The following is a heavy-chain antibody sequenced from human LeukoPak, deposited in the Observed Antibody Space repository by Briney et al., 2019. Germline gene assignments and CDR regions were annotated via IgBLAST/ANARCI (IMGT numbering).Heavy chain of an antibody. V-gene: IGHV5-51*01. CDR1: GYSINNYW. J-gene: IGHJ5*02. CDR2: IYPADSDI. Sequence: GESLKISCEGSGYSINNYWIGWVRQMPGKGLEWMGIIYPADSDIRYSPSFQGQVTISADKSISTAYLQWSSLKASDTAMYYCAGQEYCSGGSCYTWFDPWGQGTLVTVSS. CDR3: AGQEYCSGGSCYTWFDP. D-gene: IGHD2-15*01.